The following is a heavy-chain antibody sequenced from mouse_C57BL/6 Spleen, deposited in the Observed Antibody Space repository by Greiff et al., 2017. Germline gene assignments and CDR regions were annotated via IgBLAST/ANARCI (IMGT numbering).Heavy chain of an antibody. CDR1: GYTFTDYE. CDR2: IDPETGGT. D-gene: IGHD4-1*01. J-gene: IGHJ3*01. Sequence: QVQLQQSGAELVRPGASVTLSCKASGYTFTDYEMHWVKQTPVQGLEWIGAIDPETGGTAYNQKFKGKAILTADKSASTAYLELRSMTSEDSAVYYCTRVGGTWFAYWGQGTLVTVSA. V-gene: IGHV1-15*01. CDR3: TRVGGTWFAY.